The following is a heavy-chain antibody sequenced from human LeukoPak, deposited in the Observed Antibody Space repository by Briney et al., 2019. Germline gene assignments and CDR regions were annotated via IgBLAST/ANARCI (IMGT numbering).Heavy chain of an antibody. CDR2: INPNSGGT. Sequence: ASVKVSCKASGYTFTGYYMHWVRQAPGQGLEWMGWINPNSGGTNYAQKFQGRVTMTRDTSISTAYMELSRLRSDDTAVYYCARGAYCGGDCYRGAFDIWGQGTMVTISS. J-gene: IGHJ3*02. D-gene: IGHD2-21*02. CDR1: GYTFTGYY. V-gene: IGHV1-2*02. CDR3: ARGAYCGGDCYRGAFDI.